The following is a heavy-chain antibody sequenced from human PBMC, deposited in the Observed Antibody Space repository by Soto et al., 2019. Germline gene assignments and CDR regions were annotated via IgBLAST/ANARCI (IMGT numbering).Heavy chain of an antibody. Sequence: GGSLRLSCAASGFTFSSYWMSWVRQAPGKGLEWVANIKQDGSEKYYVNSVKGRFTISRDNAKNSLYLQMNSLRAEDTAVYYCARDLDEGSQDYYYYYYMDVWGKGTTVTVSS. CDR1: GFTFSSYW. V-gene: IGHV3-7*01. CDR2: IKQDGSEK. D-gene: IGHD1-1*01. CDR3: ARDLDEGSQDYYYYYYMDV. J-gene: IGHJ6*03.